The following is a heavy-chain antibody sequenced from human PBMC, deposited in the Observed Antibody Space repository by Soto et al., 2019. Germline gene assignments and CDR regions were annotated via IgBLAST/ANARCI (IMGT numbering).Heavy chain of an antibody. CDR3: ARVPSP. Sequence: SETLSLTCAVSGGSISSDGYSWSWIRQPPGKGLEWIGYIYHSGSTYYNPSLKSRVTISVDRSKNQFSLKLTSVTAADTAVYYCARVPSPWGQGTLVTVSS. J-gene: IGHJ5*02. CDR2: IYHSGST. V-gene: IGHV4-30-2*01. CDR1: GGSISSDGYS.